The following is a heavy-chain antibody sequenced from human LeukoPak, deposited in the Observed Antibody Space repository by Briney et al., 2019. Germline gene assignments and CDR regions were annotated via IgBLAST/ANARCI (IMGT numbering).Heavy chain of an antibody. CDR1: GYSISSGYY. D-gene: IGHD3-10*01. V-gene: IGHV4-38-2*02. CDR3: ATDRAAVESYYYDS. J-gene: IGHJ4*02. Sequence: TSETLSLTCTVSGYSISSGYYWGWIRQPPGGGLEWIGYIFHSGGTNCDPSLESRLTISIDTSKKQFSLKLRSVTPADTAVYYCATDRAAVESYYYDSWGQGIPVTVSS. CDR2: IFHSGGT.